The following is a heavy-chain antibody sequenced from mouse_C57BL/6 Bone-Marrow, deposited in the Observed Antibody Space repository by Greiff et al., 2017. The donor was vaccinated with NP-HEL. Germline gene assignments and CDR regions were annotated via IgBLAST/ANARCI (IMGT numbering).Heavy chain of an antibody. CDR2: INPSTGGT. V-gene: IGHV1-42*01. CDR3: ARGSSMDY. J-gene: IGHJ4*01. Sequence: EVQLQQSGPELVKPGASVKISCKASGYSFTGYYMNWVKQSPEKSLEWIGEINPSTGGTTYNQKFKAKATLTVDKSSSTAYMQLKSLTSEDSAVYYCARGSSMDYWGQGTSVTASS. CDR1: GYSFTGYY.